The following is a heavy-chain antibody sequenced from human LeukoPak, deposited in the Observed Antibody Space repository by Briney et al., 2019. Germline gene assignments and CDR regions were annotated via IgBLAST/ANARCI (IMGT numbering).Heavy chain of an antibody. CDR3: ARLYYDSSGYYQICYFDS. J-gene: IGHJ4*02. V-gene: IGHV4-39*01. CDR2: IYYSGST. Sequence: SETLSLTCTGSGFSISSSSYYWGWLRQPPGKGLEWIGSIYYSGSTYYNPSLKSRVTISVDTSKNQFSLNLSSVTAADTAVYYCARLYYDSSGYYQICYFDSWGQGTLVTVSS. D-gene: IGHD3-22*01. CDR1: GFSISSSSYY.